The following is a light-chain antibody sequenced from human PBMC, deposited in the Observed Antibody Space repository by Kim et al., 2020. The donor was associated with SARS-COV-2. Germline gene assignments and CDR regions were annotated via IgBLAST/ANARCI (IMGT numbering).Light chain of an antibody. J-gene: IGLJ1*01. Sequence: SYELTQPPSVSVAPGQTATITCGGNNIGGKSVQWYQQKPGQAPVMVIYYDNARPAGIPERFSGSNSGNTATLTISRVEVGDESDYYCQVWDTSSEHHVFGTGTKVTVL. CDR2: YDN. CDR3: QVWDTSSEHHV. CDR1: NIGGKS. V-gene: IGLV3-21*04.